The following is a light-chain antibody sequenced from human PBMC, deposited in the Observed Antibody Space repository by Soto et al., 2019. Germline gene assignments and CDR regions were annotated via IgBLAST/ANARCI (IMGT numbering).Light chain of an antibody. CDR2: DVS. CDR1: NSDVGGYNY. CDR3: SSYTSSSRYV. V-gene: IGLV2-14*01. Sequence: QSVPAQPASVSGSPGQSIPIPCTGSNSDVGGYNYVSWYQQHPGKAPKLMIYDVSNRPSGVSNRFSGSKSGNTASLTISGLQAEDEADYYCSSYTSSSRYVFGTGTKVTVL. J-gene: IGLJ1*01.